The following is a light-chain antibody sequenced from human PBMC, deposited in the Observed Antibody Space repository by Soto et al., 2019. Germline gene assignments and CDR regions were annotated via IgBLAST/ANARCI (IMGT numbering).Light chain of an antibody. Sequence: DIQMTQSPSTLPASVGDRVTITCRASQSISSWLAWYQQKPGKAPKLLIYKASSLESGVPSRFSGSGSGTEFTLTISSLQPDDFATYYCQQYNSYSPMYTFGQGTKVDIK. CDR3: QQYNSYSPMYT. CDR2: KAS. CDR1: QSISSW. V-gene: IGKV1-5*03. J-gene: IGKJ2*01.